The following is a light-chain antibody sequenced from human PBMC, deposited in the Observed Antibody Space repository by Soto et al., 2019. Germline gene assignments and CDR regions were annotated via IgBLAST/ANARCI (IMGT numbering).Light chain of an antibody. V-gene: IGKV2-30*02. J-gene: IGKJ1*01. CDR2: KVS. CDR3: VQTIHWPWT. CDR1: QSLVHSDGNTY. Sequence: DFVMTQSPLSLPVTLGQPSSISCRSSQSLVHSDGNTYLNWFQQRPGKSPRRLIYKVSNRDSGVPERFRGSGSGTDFTLKISRVEAEDVGLYYCVQTIHWPWTFGQGTKVDIK.